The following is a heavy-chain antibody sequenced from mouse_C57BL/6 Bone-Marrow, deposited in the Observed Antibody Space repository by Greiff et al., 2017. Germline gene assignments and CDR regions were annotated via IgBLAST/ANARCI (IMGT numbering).Heavy chain of an antibody. CDR3: TTPRWITTRYFDV. J-gene: IGHJ1*03. Sequence: EVQLQQSGAELVRPGASVKLSCTASGFNIKDYYMHWVKQRPEQGLEWIGRIDPEDGDTEYAPNFQGKATMTADTSSNTAYLQLSSLTSEDTAFYYCTTPRWITTRYFDVGGTGTTVTVSS. D-gene: IGHD1-1*01. CDR1: GFNIKDYY. CDR2: IDPEDGDT. V-gene: IGHV14-1*01.